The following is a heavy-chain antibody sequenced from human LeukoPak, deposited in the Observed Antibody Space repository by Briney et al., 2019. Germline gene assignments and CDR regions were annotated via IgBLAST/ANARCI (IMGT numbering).Heavy chain of an antibody. J-gene: IGHJ4*02. CDR1: GGSVSSGSYY. Sequence: SETLSLTCTVSGGSVSSGSYYWTWIRQPPGKGLEWIGYIYYSGSSNYNPSLTSRVTISVDASKNQFSLKLSSVTASDTAVYYCARVPISLYYFDYWGQGIQVTVSS. V-gene: IGHV4-61*01. D-gene: IGHD1-1*01. CDR2: IYYSGSS. CDR3: ARVPISLYYFDY.